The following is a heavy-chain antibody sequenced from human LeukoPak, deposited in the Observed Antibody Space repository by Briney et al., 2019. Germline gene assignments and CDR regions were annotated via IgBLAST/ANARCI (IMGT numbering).Heavy chain of an antibody. V-gene: IGHV3-30-3*01. Sequence: PGGSLRLSCAASGFTFSSYAMHWVRQAPGKGLEGVAVISYDGSNKYYADSVKGRFTISRDNSKNTLYLQMNSLRAEDTAVYYCARDTAMVTNYFDYWGQGTLVTVSS. J-gene: IGHJ4*02. CDR1: GFTFSSYA. D-gene: IGHD5-18*01. CDR2: ISYDGSNK. CDR3: ARDTAMVTNYFDY.